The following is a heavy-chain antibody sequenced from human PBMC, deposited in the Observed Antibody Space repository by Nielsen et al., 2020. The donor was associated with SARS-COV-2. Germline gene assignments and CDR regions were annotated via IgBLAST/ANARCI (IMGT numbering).Heavy chain of an antibody. CDR2: IRGQVYGGTS. J-gene: IGHJ5*02. CDR1: GFSFGDYG. Sequence: GGSLRLSCTASGFSFGDYGVTWVRQAPGKGLEWVGFIRGQVYGGTSEYAASVKGRFTISRDDSKSIAYLQMNSLKTEDTAVYYCTRYDFWSANWFDPWGQGTLVTVSS. CDR3: TRYDFWSANWFDP. D-gene: IGHD3-3*01. V-gene: IGHV3-49*04.